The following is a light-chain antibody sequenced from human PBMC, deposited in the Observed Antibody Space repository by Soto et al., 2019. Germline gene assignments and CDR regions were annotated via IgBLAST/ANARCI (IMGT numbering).Light chain of an antibody. CDR3: QQYNNWPPIT. J-gene: IGKJ5*01. Sequence: EIVMTQSPANLSASPGERATLSCRASQSVSSDLAWYQQKPGQAPRLLIYGVSTRATGIPARFSGSGSGTAFSLTISSLQSEDFAVYYCQQYNNWPPITFGQGTRLEMK. CDR1: QSVSSD. V-gene: IGKV3-15*01. CDR2: GVS.